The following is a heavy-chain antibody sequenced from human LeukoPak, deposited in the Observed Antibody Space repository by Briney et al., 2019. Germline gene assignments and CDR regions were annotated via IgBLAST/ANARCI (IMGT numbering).Heavy chain of an antibody. D-gene: IGHD2-2*02. V-gene: IGHV3-15*01. CDR3: TTEGEIVVVPAAIDC. CDR2: IKKKTVGGTT. Sequence: GGSLRLSCALSGFTFSNAWMSWARQARGKGLEWVGRIKKKTVGGTTDYAAHVKGRFTISTDDSKNTLYLQMNSLKTEDTAVYYCTTEGEIVVVPAAIDCWGQGTLVIVSS. CDR1: GFTFSNAW. J-gene: IGHJ4*02.